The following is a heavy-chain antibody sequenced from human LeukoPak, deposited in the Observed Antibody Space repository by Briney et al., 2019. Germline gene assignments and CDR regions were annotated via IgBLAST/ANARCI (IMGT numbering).Heavy chain of an antibody. Sequence: GGSLRLSCAASGFTFSSYSMNWVRQAPGKGLEWVSSISSSSSYIYYADSVKGRFTISRDNAKNSLYLQMNSLRAEDTAVYYCARGYPYYDFWSGYYNGGVFDYWGQGTLVTVSS. CDR2: ISSSSSYI. J-gene: IGHJ4*02. D-gene: IGHD3-3*01. CDR3: ARGYPYYDFWSGYYNGGVFDY. CDR1: GFTFSSYS. V-gene: IGHV3-21*01.